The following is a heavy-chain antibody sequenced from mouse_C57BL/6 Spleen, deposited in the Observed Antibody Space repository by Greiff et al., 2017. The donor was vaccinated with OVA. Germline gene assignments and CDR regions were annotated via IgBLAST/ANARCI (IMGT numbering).Heavy chain of an antibody. D-gene: IGHD1-1*01. CDR1: GFTFSDYG. CDR3: ARPTVSAMDY. J-gene: IGHJ4*01. CDR2: ISSGSSTI. V-gene: IGHV5-17*01. Sequence: EVQRVESGGGLVKPGGSLKLSCAASGFTFSDYGIHWVRQAPEKGLEWVAYISSGSSTIYYADTVKGRFTISRDNAKNTLFLQMTSLRSEYTAMYYCARPTVSAMDYWGQGTSVTVSS.